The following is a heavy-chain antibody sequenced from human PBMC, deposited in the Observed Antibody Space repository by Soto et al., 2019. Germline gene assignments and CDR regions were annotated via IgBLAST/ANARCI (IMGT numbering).Heavy chain of an antibody. V-gene: IGHV1-24*01. Sequence: ASVKVSCKVSGYTLTELSMHWVRQAPGKGLEWMGGFDPEDGETSYAQKFQGRVTMTRNTSTDTAYMELSSLRSEDTAVYYCARFHPVRGVIISYYYYMDVWGKGTTVTVSS. CDR3: ARFHPVRGVIISYYYYMDV. CDR2: FDPEDGET. D-gene: IGHD3-10*01. J-gene: IGHJ6*03. CDR1: GYTLTELS.